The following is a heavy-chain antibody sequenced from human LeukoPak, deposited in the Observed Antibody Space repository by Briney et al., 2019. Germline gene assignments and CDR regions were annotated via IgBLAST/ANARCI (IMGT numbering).Heavy chain of an antibody. D-gene: IGHD6-25*01. CDR1: GGSFSGYY. CDR3: ARVGPGSDRHSNS. Sequence: SETLSPTCAVYGGSFSGYYCSWIRQPPGKGLEWMVEINHSGSTNYNPSLKTRVTISVDTSKNQFSLKLSSVTAADTAVYYCARVGPGSDRHSNSWGQGTLVTVSS. J-gene: IGHJ4*02. V-gene: IGHV4-34*01. CDR2: INHSGST.